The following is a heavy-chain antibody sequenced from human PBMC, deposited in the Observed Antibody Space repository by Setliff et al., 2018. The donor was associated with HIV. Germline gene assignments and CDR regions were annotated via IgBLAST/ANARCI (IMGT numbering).Heavy chain of an antibody. V-gene: IGHV4-61*02. D-gene: IGHD3-3*01. CDR2: IYTSGSP. J-gene: IGHJ4*02. Sequence: PSETLSLTCAVSGYSISSTNWWGWIRQPAGKGLEWIGRIYTSGSPNYNPSLKSRVTISVDTSKNQFSLKLSFVTAADTAVYYCAGSWSGYPLSFGYWGQGTLVTVSS. CDR1: GYSISSTNW. CDR3: AGSWSGYPLSFGY.